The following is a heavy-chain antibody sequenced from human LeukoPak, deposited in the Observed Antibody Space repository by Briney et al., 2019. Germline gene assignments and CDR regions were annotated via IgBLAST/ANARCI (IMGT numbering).Heavy chain of an antibody. V-gene: IGHV3-30-3*01. CDR3: ARENCGYDCHGMDV. J-gene: IGHJ6*02. CDR2: ISYDGTEK. Sequence: GGSLRLSCAASGLSFSSYAMHWVRQAPGKGLEWVAVISYDGTEKYYGDSVKGRFTISRDNSKNTVSLQMNSLRPEDTAVYYCARENCGYDCHGMDVWGQGTTVTVSS. CDR1: GLSFSSYA. D-gene: IGHD2-21*02.